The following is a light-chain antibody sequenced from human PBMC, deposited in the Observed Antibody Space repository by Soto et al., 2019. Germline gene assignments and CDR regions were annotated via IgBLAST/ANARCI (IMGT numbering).Light chain of an antibody. CDR3: QQYGSSPLT. J-gene: IGKJ1*01. Sequence: EIVLTQSPGTLSLSPGERASLSCRASESVSSSYLAWYQQKPGQAPRLLIYSASSRATGIPYRFSGSGSGTDFTLTIGSLEPEDFAVYYCQQYGSSPLTFGRGTKVELK. CDR1: ESVSSSY. CDR2: SAS. V-gene: IGKV3-20*01.